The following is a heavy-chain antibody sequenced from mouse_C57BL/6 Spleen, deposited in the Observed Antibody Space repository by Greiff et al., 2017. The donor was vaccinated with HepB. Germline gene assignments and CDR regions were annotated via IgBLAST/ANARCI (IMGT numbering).Heavy chain of an antibody. V-gene: IGHV1-52*01. CDR1: GYTFTSYW. J-gene: IGHJ4*01. Sequence: VQLQQPGAELVRPGSSVKLSCKASGYTFTSYWMHWVKQRPIQGLEWIGNIDPSDSETHYNQKFKDKATLTVDKSSSTAYMQLSSLTSEDAAVYYCARGPYAMDYWGQGTSVTVSS. CDR3: ARGPYAMDY. CDR2: IDPSDSET.